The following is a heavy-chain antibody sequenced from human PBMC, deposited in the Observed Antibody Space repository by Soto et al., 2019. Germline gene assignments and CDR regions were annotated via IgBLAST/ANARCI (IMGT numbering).Heavy chain of an antibody. CDR3: ARGVLTTVTTWWFDP. CDR1: GYTFSAYY. Sequence: ASVKVSCKASGYTFSAYYLHWVRQAPGQGLEWMGWINPNTGGTNYAQKFQGRVTLTRDTSISTAYMEVSSLKSDDTAVYYCARGVLTTVTTWWFDPWGQGTLVTVSS. V-gene: IGHV1-2*02. CDR2: INPNTGGT. D-gene: IGHD4-17*01. J-gene: IGHJ5*02.